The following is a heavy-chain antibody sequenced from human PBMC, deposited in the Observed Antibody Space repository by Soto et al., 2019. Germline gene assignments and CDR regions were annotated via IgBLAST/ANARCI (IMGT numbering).Heavy chain of an antibody. CDR2: IYPGDSDT. J-gene: IGHJ4*02. V-gene: IGHV5-51*01. D-gene: IGHD6-13*01. CDR1: RYR. CDR3: ARQRLSSSAFDF. Sequence: RYRMWRDRQVPGKGLELMGNIYPGDSDTDYSPSFQGRVTISADKSITTAYLQWSSLQASDTAIYYCARQRLSSSAFDFWGQGTLGTV.